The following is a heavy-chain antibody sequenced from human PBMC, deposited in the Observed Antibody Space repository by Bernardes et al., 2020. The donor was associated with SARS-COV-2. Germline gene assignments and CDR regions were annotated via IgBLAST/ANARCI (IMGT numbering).Heavy chain of an antibody. V-gene: IGHV5-51*01. CDR3: ARQNYYDRSGYYAFDL. J-gene: IGHJ4*02. D-gene: IGHD3-22*01. CDR1: GYMFNDFW. CDR2: IYAGDSDT. Sequence: GESLMISCKSSGYMFNDFWIGWVRQMPGKGLEWMGIIYAGDSDTRYSPSFQGQVTISADMSISTAYLHWTSLKASDTAVYFCARQNYYDRSGYYAFDLWGQGTLVTVSS.